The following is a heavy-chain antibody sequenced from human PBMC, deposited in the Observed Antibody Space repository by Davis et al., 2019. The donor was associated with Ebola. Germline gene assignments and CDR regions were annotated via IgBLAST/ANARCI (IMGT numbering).Heavy chain of an antibody. CDR1: GFTFSSHG. CDR2: IGDNGRTT. D-gene: IGHD3-16*01. Sequence: GESLKIPCAASGFTFSSHGMHWVRQAPGKGLEWVAVIGDNGRTTFYADSAKGRFTLSRDNFKNTLDLQMNSLRPEDTAVYYCAKEGAWGNWYLDLWGRGTLVTVSS. CDR3: AKEGAWGNWYLDL. J-gene: IGHJ2*01. V-gene: IGHV3-30*18.